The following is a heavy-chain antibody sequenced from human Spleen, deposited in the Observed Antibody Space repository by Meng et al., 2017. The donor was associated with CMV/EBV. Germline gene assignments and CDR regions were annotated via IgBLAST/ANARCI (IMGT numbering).Heavy chain of an antibody. D-gene: IGHD3-16*01. V-gene: IGHV4-34*01. Sequence: GSLRLSCAVYGGSFSAYYWIWIRQPPGEGLEWIGEINHSGSTNYNPSLKSRVTMSVDASKTQFSLKLSPVTAADTAVYYCARGGGVSIAQNWFDPWGQGTLVTV. J-gene: IGHJ5*02. CDR1: GGSFSAYY. CDR3: ARGGGVSIAQNWFDP. CDR2: INHSGST.